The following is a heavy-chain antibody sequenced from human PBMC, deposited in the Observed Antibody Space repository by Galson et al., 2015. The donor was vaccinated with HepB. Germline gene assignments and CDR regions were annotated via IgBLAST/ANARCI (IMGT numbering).Heavy chain of an antibody. CDR3: ARAKYQMSLWGY. CDR2: ISYDGSNK. CDR1: GFTFSSYA. V-gene: IGHV3-30-3*01. J-gene: IGHJ4*02. D-gene: IGHD2-21*01. Sequence: SLRLSCAASGFTFSSYAMSWVRQAPGKGLEWVAIISYDGSNKYHADSVKGRFTISRDNSENTLYLQMNSLRNEETAVYYCARAKYQMSLWGYWGQGTLVTVSS.